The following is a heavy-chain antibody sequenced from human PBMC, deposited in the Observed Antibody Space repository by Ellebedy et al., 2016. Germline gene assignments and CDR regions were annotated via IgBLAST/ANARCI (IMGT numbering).Heavy chain of an antibody. D-gene: IGHD2-15*01. V-gene: IGHV3-7*01. CDR3: ARGAELVIAEWSYWYFDL. CDR2: IKQDGSEK. J-gene: IGHJ2*01. Sequence: GESLKISCAASGFTFSSYWMSWVRQAPGKGLEWVANIKQDGSEKYYVDSVKGRFTISRDNAKNSLYLQMNSLRAEDTAVYYCARGAELVIAEWSYWYFDLWGRGTLVTVSS. CDR1: GFTFSSYW.